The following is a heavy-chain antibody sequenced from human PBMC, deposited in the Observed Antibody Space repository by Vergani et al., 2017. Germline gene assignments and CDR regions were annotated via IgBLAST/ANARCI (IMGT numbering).Heavy chain of an antibody. Sequence: EVQLLESGGGLVQPGGSLRLTCAASEFTFSNYAMNWVRQAPGKGLEWVSGISGSGVSAYYTDSVKGRFTISRDNSKNMLFLQMNNLRTEDTAIYYCAKQYFVVGNYLFDYWGQGTLVTVSS. J-gene: IGHJ4*02. D-gene: IGHD3-9*01. CDR1: EFTFSNYA. CDR3: AKQYFVVGNYLFDY. V-gene: IGHV3-23*01. CDR2: ISGSGVSA.